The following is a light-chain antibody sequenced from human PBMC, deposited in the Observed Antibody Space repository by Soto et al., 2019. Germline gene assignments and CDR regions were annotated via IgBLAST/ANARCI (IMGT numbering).Light chain of an antibody. Sequence: QSVLTQPPSASGAPGQRVTISCSGSTSNLGSNFVYWYQQLPGAAPKLHISMNNERPSGVPDRFSGSKSDTSASLAISGLRSEDDADYHCAAWDDSLSGVVFGGGTKLTVL. CDR1: TSNLGSNF. V-gene: IGLV1-47*01. CDR3: AAWDDSLSGVV. J-gene: IGLJ3*02. CDR2: MNN.